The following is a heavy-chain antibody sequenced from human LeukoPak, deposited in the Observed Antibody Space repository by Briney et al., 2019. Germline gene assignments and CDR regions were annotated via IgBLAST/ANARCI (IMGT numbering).Heavy chain of an antibody. J-gene: IGHJ2*01. CDR1: GGSSSGYY. CDR3: ARGITVKTYWYFDL. V-gene: IGHV4-34*01. D-gene: IGHD4-17*01. CDR2: INHSGST. Sequence: PSETLSLTCAVYGGSSSGYYWSWIRQPPGKGLEWIGEINHSGSTNYNPSLKSRVTISVDTSKNQFSLKLSSVAAADTAVYYCARGITVKTYWYFDLWGRGTLVTVSS.